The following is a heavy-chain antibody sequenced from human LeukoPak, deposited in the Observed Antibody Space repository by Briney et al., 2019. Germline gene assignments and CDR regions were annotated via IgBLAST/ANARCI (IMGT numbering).Heavy chain of an antibody. Sequence: SETLSLTCTVSGGSISSYYWSWIRQPPGKGLEWIEYIYYSGSTNYNPSLKSRVTISVDTSKNQFSLKLSSVTAADTAVYYCARTFRGSSGTFDYWGQGTLVTVSS. CDR1: GGSISSYY. V-gene: IGHV4-59*01. D-gene: IGHD3-10*01. J-gene: IGHJ4*02. CDR2: IYYSGST. CDR3: ARTFRGSSGTFDY.